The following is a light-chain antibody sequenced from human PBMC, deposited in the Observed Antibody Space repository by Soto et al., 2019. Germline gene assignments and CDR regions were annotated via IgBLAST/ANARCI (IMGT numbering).Light chain of an antibody. Sequence: DIQMPQSPSSPSASVGDRVTITCRASQSISSYLNWYQQKPGKAPKLLIYAASSLQSGVPSRFSGSGSGTDFTLTISSLQPEDFATYYCQQSYSTPRTFGQGTMVDIK. CDR2: AAS. J-gene: IGKJ1*01. CDR1: QSISSY. CDR3: QQSYSTPRT. V-gene: IGKV1-39*01.